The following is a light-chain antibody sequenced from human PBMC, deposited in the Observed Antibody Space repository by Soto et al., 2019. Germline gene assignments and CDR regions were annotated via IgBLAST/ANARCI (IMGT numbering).Light chain of an antibody. Sequence: QSALAQPASVSGSPGQSITISCTGTSSDVGLYDYVSWYQQHPGKAPQLMIYAVSNRPSGVSNRFSASKSGNTASLFISGLQAEDEADYYCSSYTSDSSYVLGSGTKVTGL. J-gene: IGLJ1*01. V-gene: IGLV2-14*01. CDR2: AVS. CDR3: SSYTSDSSYV. CDR1: SSDVGLYDY.